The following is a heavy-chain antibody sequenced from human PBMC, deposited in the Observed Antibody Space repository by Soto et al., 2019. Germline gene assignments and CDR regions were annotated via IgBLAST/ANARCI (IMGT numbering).Heavy chain of an antibody. CDR1: GCTLDDYA. Sequence: EVQLVESGGGLVQPGRSLRLSCAASGCTLDDYAMHWVRQAPGKGLEWVSGISWNSGSIGYADSVKGRFTISRDNAKNSLYLQMNSLRAEDTALYYCAKENSFSSSYFDYWGQGTLVTVSS. CDR3: AKENSFSSSYFDY. D-gene: IGHD6-13*01. J-gene: IGHJ4*02. CDR2: ISWNSGSI. V-gene: IGHV3-9*01.